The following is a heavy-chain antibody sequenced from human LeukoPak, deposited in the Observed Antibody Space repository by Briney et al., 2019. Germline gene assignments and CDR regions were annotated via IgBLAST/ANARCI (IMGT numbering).Heavy chain of an antibody. CDR1: GYTFTSYD. V-gene: IGHV1-8*03. CDR3: ARGRITIFGVVIIAGDFDY. CDR2: INPNSGNT. D-gene: IGHD3-3*01. Sequence: ASVKVSCKASGYTFTSYDINWVRQATGQGLEWMGWINPNSGNTGYAQKFQGRVTITRNTSISTAYMELSSLRSDDTAVYYCARGRITIFGVVIIAGDFDYWGQGTLVTVSS. J-gene: IGHJ4*02.